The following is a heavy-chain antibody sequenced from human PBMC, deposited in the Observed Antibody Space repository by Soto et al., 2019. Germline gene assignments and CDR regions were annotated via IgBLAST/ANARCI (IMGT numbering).Heavy chain of an antibody. Sequence: SETLSLTCTVSGGSISSYYWSWIRQPPGKGLEWIGYIYYSGSTNYNPSLKSRVTISVDTSKNQFSLKLSSVTAADTAVYYCARGSYDFWSGYLGRWFDPWGQGTLVTVSS. CDR3: ARGSYDFWSGYLGRWFDP. CDR1: GGSISSYY. D-gene: IGHD3-3*01. J-gene: IGHJ5*02. V-gene: IGHV4-59*01. CDR2: IYYSGST.